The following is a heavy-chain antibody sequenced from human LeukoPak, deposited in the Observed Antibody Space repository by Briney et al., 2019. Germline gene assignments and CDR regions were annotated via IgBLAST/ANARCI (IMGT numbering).Heavy chain of an antibody. CDR2: ISYDGSNK. CDR1: GYTFTSYY. CDR3: ARDYYYDSSGPY. J-gene: IGHJ4*02. V-gene: IGHV3-30*04. Sequence: SCKASGYTFTSYYMHWVRQAPGKGLEWVAVISYDGSNKYYADSVKGRFTISRDNSKNTLYLQMNSLRAEDTAVYYCARDYYYDSSGPYWGQGTLVTVSS. D-gene: IGHD3-22*01.